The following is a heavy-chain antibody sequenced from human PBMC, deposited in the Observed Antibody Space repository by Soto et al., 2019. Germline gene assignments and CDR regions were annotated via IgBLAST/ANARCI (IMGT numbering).Heavy chain of an antibody. J-gene: IGHJ5*02. CDR2: ITGSGGST. V-gene: IGHV3-23*01. CDR1: GFTFGTYA. CDR3: AKDLTRQLAYWLDP. Sequence: GGSLRLSCAASGFTFGTYAMNWVRQAPGKGLEWVSGITGSGGSTYYADSVKGRFTISRDNSKNTLYLQMNSLRGDDTALYYCAKDLTRQLAYWLDPWGQGTQVTVSS. D-gene: IGHD6-6*01.